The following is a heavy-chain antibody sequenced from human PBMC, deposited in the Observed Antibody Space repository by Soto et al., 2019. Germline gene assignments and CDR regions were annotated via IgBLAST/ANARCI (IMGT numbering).Heavy chain of an antibody. Sequence: SETLSLSCTVSGGSISSGGYYWSWIRQHPGKGLEWIGYIYYSGSTYYNPSLKSRVTISVDTSKNQFSLKLSSVTAADTAVYYCARFPYKPGFLDYWGQGTLVTVSS. V-gene: IGHV4-31*03. CDR1: GGSISSGGYY. CDR3: ARFPYKPGFLDY. CDR2: IYYSGST. J-gene: IGHJ4*02. D-gene: IGHD3-10*01.